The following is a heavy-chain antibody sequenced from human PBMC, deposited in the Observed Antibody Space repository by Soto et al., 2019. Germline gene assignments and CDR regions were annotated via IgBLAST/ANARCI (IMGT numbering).Heavy chain of an antibody. J-gene: IGHJ4*02. CDR2: ITNHGRST. CDR3: VKGGAMITVVTPHYYFDY. CDR1: GFTFNTYA. V-gene: IGHV3-64D*06. D-gene: IGHD3-16*01. Sequence: PGGSLRLSCSASGFTFNTYAMHWVRQAPGRGLECVSAITNHGRSTYYADSVKGRFTISRDNSKNTLHLQMNSLRAEDTAVYYCVKGGAMITVVTPHYYFDYWGQGTLVTVSS.